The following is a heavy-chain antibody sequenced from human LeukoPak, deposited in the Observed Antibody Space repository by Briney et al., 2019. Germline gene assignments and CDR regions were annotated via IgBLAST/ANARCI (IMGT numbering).Heavy chain of an antibody. CDR2: IKQDGSEK. D-gene: IGHD5-24*01. J-gene: IGHJ4*02. Sequence: GGSLKLSCATSGFTFSTYWMSWVRQAPGKGLEWVANIKQDGSEKYYVDSVKGRFTISRDNAKNSLYLQMNSLRAEDTAVYYCANGDGFDYWGQGTLVTVSS. CDR1: GFTFSTYW. CDR3: ANGDGFDY. V-gene: IGHV3-7*01.